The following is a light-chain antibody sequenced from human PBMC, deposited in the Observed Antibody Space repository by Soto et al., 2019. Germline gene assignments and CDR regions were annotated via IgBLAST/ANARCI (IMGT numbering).Light chain of an antibody. Sequence: EIVLTQSPGTLSLSPGERATLSCRASQSVRSSSLAWYQQKPGQAPRLLIYGACSRATDIPDRFSGSVYGTDFPLTISRLEPEDFAVYYCQQYGSSRTFGEGTKVEIK. V-gene: IGKV3-20*01. CDR3: QQYGSSRT. CDR1: QSVRSSS. J-gene: IGKJ1*01. CDR2: GAC.